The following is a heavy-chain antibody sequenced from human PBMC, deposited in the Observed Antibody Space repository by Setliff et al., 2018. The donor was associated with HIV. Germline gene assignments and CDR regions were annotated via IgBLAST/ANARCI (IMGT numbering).Heavy chain of an antibody. CDR3: ATSPANPNLYYMDV. CDR1: GHRLTELS. J-gene: IGHJ6*03. CDR2: IDPEDDET. V-gene: IGHV1-24*01. Sequence: ASVKVSCKVSGHRLTELSIHWVRQAPGEGLEWVGGIDPEDDETVYAQKFQGRVTMTEDTSTDTAYMELSSLRSEDTAVYYCATSPANPNLYYMDVWGKGTTVTVSS.